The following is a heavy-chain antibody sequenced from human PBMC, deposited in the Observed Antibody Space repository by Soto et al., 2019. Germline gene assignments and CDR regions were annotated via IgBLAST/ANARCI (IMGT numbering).Heavy chain of an antibody. CDR1: GFTFTSSA. CDR2: IVVGSGNT. J-gene: IGHJ4*02. D-gene: IGHD3-10*01. CDR3: AAAYGSGSYYIDY. Sequence: SVKVSCKASGFTFTSSAMQWVRQARGQRLEWIGWIVVGSGNTNYAQKFQERVTITRDMSTSTAYMELSSLRSEDTAVYYCAAAYGSGSYYIDYCGQGTLVTVSS. V-gene: IGHV1-58*02.